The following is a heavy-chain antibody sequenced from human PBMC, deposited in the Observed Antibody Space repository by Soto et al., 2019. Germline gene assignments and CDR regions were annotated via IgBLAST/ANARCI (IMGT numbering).Heavy chain of an antibody. Sequence: GESLKISCAASGFTFSYYWMHWVRQAPGKGLVWVSRIHSDGSSTTYADSVKGRFTISRDNARNTVYLQMNSLRVEDTAVYYCARGDRGAFDLWGQGTVVTVSS. CDR3: ARGDRGAFDL. CDR1: GFTFSYYW. D-gene: IGHD1-26*01. CDR2: IHSDGSST. V-gene: IGHV3-74*01. J-gene: IGHJ3*01.